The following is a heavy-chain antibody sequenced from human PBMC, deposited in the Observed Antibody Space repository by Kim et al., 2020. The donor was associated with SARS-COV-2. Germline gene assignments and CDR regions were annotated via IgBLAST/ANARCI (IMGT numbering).Heavy chain of an antibody. Sequence: GGGNEYAKSGKGRFSISRDTSKNTLFLQMNGLRAEDTAVYYCATRSVSAPRWGQGTLVTVSS. D-gene: IGHD6-19*01. V-gene: IGHV3-23*01. CDR3: ATRSVSAPR. J-gene: IGHJ4*02. CDR2: GGGN.